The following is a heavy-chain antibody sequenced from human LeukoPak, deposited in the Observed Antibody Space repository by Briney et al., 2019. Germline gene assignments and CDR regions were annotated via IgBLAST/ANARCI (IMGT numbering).Heavy chain of an antibody. D-gene: IGHD3-3*01. V-gene: IGHV1-24*01. CDR1: VYTLTELS. J-gene: IGHJ4*02. CDR2: FDPEDGET. Sequence: ASVKVSCKGSVYTLTELSMHWVRQPPGKGLEWMGGFDPEDGETIYAQKFQGRVTMTEDTSTNTAYMELSSLRSEDTAVYDCATKYDFWSGYPDYWGQGTLVTVSS. CDR3: ATKYDFWSGYPDY.